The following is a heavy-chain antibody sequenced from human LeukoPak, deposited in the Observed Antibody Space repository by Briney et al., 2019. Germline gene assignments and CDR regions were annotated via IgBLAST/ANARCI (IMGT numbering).Heavy chain of an antibody. V-gene: IGHV3-30*18. D-gene: IGHD5-12*01. CDR1: GFTFSSYG. Sequence: AGGSLRLSCAASGFTFSSYGMHWVRQALGKGLEWVAVISYDGSDKYYADSVKGRFTISRDNSKNTLYLQMNSLRAEDTAVYYCAKGGGYEAQYYYYYLDVWGKGTTVTISS. CDR3: AKGGGYEAQYYYYYLDV. CDR2: ISYDGSDK. J-gene: IGHJ6*03.